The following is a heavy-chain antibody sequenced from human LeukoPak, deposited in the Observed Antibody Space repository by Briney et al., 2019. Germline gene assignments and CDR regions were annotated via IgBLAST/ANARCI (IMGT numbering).Heavy chain of an antibody. J-gene: IGHJ6*02. Sequence: GGSPRLSCAASGFTFSSYSMNWVRQAPGKGLEWVSSISSSSSYIYYADSVKGRFTISRDNAKNSLYLQMNSLRAEDTAVYYCAREGMYYDILAGYSLMGMDVWGQGTTVTVSS. V-gene: IGHV3-21*01. CDR3: AREGMYYDILAGYSLMGMDV. CDR1: GFTFSSYS. D-gene: IGHD3-9*01. CDR2: ISSSSSYI.